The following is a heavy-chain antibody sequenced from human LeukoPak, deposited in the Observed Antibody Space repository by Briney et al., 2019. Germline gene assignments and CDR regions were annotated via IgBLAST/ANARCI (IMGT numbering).Heavy chain of an antibody. CDR1: GFTFSSYA. CDR3: AKGPSRGSYGSYFDY. V-gene: IGHV3-23*01. D-gene: IGHD1-26*01. CDR2: ISGSGGST. J-gene: IGHJ4*02. Sequence: PGGSLRLSCAASGFTFSSYAMSWVRQAPGKGLEWVSAISGSGGSTYYADSVKGRFTISRDNSKNTLYLQMNSLRAEDTVVYYCAKGPSRGSYGSYFDYWGQGTLVTVSS.